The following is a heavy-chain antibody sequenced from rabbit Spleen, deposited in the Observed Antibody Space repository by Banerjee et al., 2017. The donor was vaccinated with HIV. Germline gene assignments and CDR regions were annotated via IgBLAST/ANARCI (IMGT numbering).Heavy chain of an antibody. Sequence: QSLEESGGDLVKPGASLTLTCTASGFSFSSNWICWVRQAPGKGLEWIACIDTNDGDTDYANWPKGRFTISKTSSTAVTVQMTSLTAADPATYYYARNYVNAFDPRGKGALVTVS. V-gene: IGHV1S40*01. CDR2: IDTNDGDT. CDR3: ARNYVNAFDP. D-gene: IGHD1-1*01. J-gene: IGHJ2*01. CDR1: GFSFSSNW.